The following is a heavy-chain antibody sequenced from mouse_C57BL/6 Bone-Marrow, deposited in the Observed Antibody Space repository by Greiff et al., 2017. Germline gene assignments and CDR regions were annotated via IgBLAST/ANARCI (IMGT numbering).Heavy chain of an antibody. D-gene: IGHD2-2*01. V-gene: IGHV3-6*01. J-gene: IGHJ3*01. CDR2: ISYDGSN. CDR3: ARGYESFAY. Sequence: EVQLLQSGPGLVKPSQSLSLTCSVTGYSITSGYYWNWIRQFPGNKLEWMGYISYDGSNNYNPSFKNRISITRDTSKNQLFLPLNSVTTEDTATYYCARGYESFAYWGQGTLVTVSA. CDR1: GYSITSGYY.